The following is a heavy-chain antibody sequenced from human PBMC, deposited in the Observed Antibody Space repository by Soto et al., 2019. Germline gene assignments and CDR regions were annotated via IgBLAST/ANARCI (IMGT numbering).Heavy chain of an antibody. J-gene: IGHJ4*02. CDR3: TRHDGKLELPPFDY. D-gene: IGHD1-7*01. Sequence: EVQLVESGGGLVQPGGSLKLSCSVSGFTFSGSTMHWVRQASGKGLQWVGRIRNKTNDYATVYAASVKGRFTISRDDSKNTVYRQMNSLKTEDTAVYYCTRHDGKLELPPFDYWGQGTLVTVSS. CDR2: IRNKTNDYAT. CDR1: GFTFSGST. V-gene: IGHV3-73*02.